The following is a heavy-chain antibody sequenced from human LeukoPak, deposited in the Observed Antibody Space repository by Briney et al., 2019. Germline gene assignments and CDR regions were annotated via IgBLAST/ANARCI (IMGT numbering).Heavy chain of an antibody. J-gene: IGHJ4*02. V-gene: IGHV1-24*01. D-gene: IGHD3-9*01. CDR2: FHPEDGET. CDR1: GYTLTELS. Sequence: ASVKVSCKVSGYTLTELSMHWVRRASGKGLEWMGGFHPEDGETIYAQKFQGRVTMTEDTSTDTAYMELSSLRSEDTAVYYCAAPLLDPFDYWGQGTLVTVSS. CDR3: AAPLLDPFDY.